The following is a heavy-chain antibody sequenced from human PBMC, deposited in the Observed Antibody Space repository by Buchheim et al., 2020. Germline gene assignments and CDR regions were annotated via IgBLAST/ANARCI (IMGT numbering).Heavy chain of an antibody. Sequence: QVQLVESGGGVVQPGRSLRLSCAASGFTFSSYGMHWVRQAPGKGLEWVAVISYDGSNKYYADSVKGRFTISSDNSKNTLYLQMNSLRAEDTAVYYCAKRPGDGYNSWGQGTL. D-gene: IGHD5-24*01. CDR2: ISYDGSNK. CDR1: GFTFSSYG. CDR3: AKRPGDGYNS. V-gene: IGHV3-30*18. J-gene: IGHJ4*02.